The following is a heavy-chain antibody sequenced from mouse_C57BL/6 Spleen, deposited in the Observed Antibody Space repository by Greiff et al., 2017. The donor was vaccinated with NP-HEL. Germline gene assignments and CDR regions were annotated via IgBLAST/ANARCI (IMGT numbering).Heavy chain of an antibody. CDR2: INPSNGGT. V-gene: IGHV1-53*01. D-gene: IGHD1-1*02. J-gene: IGHJ2*01. CDR3: ARFWYCYFDY. Sequence: QVQLQQPGTELVKPGASVKLSCKASGYTFTSYWMHWVKQRPGQGLEWIGKINPSNGGTNYNEKFKSKATLTVDKSSSTAYMELRSLTSEDSSVYYCARFWYCYFDYWGQGTTLTVSS. CDR1: GYTFTSYW.